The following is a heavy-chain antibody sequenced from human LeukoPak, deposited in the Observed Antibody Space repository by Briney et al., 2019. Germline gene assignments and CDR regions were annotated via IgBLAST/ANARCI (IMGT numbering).Heavy chain of an antibody. CDR3: ARDNGDYRSIYYYMDV. J-gene: IGHJ6*03. CDR1: GGSINSGGSY. V-gene: IGHV4-31*03. D-gene: IGHD4-11*01. Sequence: SETLSLTCTVSGGSINSGGSYWSWIRQHPGKGLEWIGCIYYSWSSYYNPSLKSRVTSSLDTSKNQFSLKLSSVTAADTAVYYCARDNGDYRSIYYYMDVWGKGTTVTVSS. CDR2: IYYSWSS.